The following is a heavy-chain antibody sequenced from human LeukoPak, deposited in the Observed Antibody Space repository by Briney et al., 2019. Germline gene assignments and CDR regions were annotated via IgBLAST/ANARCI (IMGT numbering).Heavy chain of an antibody. V-gene: IGHV1-8*01. CDR3: ARGSDAFDI. CDR2: MNPNSSNT. D-gene: IGHD3-16*01. CDR1: GYTFTSYD. Sequence: ASLKVSCKASGYTFTSYDISWVRQTTRQGLEWMGWMNPNSSNTGYAQKFQGRVTMTRNTSISTAYMELSSLRSEDTAVYYCARGSDAFDIWGQGTLVTVSS. J-gene: IGHJ4*02.